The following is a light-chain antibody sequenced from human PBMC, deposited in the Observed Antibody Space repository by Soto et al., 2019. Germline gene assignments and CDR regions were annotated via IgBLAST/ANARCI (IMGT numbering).Light chain of an antibody. CDR1: QSVSSTY. Sequence: EIVLTQSPGTLSLSPGERATLSCRASQSVSSTYLAWYQHIPGQAPRLLIYGSSTRATGVPDRFSGSGSGTDFTLTITRLEPDDFAVYFCQQYGDSPPTFGQGTKVEIK. CDR2: GSS. J-gene: IGKJ1*01. V-gene: IGKV3-20*01. CDR3: QQYGDSPPT.